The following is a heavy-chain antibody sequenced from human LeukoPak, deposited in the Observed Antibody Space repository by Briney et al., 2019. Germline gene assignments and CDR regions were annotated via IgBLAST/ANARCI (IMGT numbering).Heavy chain of an antibody. V-gene: IGHV4-59*01. CDR1: GGSISSYY. CDR3: ARTDEDAFDI. J-gene: IGHJ3*02. CDR2: IYYSGST. Sequence: SETLSLTCTVSGGSISSYYWSWIRQPPGKGLEWIGYIYYSGSTNYNPSLKSRVTISVDTSTNQSSLKLSSVTAAETAVYYCARTDEDAFDISGQGAMGTVSS.